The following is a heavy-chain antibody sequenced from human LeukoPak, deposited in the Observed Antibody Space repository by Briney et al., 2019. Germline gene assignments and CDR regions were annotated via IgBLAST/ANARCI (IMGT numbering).Heavy chain of an antibody. J-gene: IGHJ5*02. Sequence: GGSLRLSCAASGFTFSSYGMHWVRQAPGKGLEWVAVIWYDGSNKYYADSVKGRFTISRDNSKNTLYLQMNSLRAEDTAVYYCARDKEYCSSTSCYLSGWFDPWGQGTLVTVSS. CDR2: IWYDGSNK. CDR1: GFTFSSYG. CDR3: ARDKEYCSSTSCYLSGWFDP. D-gene: IGHD2-2*01. V-gene: IGHV3-33*01.